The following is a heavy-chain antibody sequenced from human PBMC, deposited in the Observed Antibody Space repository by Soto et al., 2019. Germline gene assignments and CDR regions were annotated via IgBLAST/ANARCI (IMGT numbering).Heavy chain of an antibody. CDR2: IYRYGST. CDR1: GGSLSSCNW. V-gene: IGHV4-4*02. J-gene: IGHJ5*02. Sequence: QVQLQESGPRLVKPSGTLSLTCAVYGGSLSSCNWWSWVRQPPGKGLEWIGEIYRYGSTSYNPSLKGRVPLAVDKSKNQISMKMTSLPAAGPAVYFCAGGGRPGQIDWFDPWGQGILVTVSS. D-gene: IGHD2-21*01. CDR3: AGGGRPGQIDWFDP.